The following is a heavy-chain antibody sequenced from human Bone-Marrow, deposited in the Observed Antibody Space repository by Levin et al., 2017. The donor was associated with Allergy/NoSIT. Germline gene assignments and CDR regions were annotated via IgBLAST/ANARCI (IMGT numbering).Heavy chain of an antibody. CDR1: GFNFKTYS. V-gene: IGHV3-21*01. Sequence: GGSLRLSCAGSGFNFKTYSMNWVRQAPGKGLEWVASISGTSSEIFYADSAKGRFAISRDNAKNSVYLEMNRLRAEDTAVYYCARDRSSSAYFRDDAFDVWGQGTMVTVSS. D-gene: IGHD3-22*01. CDR3: ARDRSSSAYFRDDAFDV. CDR2: ISGTSSEI. J-gene: IGHJ3*01.